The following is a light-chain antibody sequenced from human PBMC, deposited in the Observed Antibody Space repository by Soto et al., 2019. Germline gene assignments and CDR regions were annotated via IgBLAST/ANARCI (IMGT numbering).Light chain of an antibody. Sequence: DIQMTQSPSSLSASVGDTVTITCRASQSIRSRLNWYQQKPGKAPNLLIYAATSLESGVPSRFSGSGSGTEFTLAISSLQPDDFATYYCQQYNSYPWTFGQGTKVDIK. CDR1: QSIRSR. V-gene: IGKV1-5*01. CDR3: QQYNSYPWT. J-gene: IGKJ1*01. CDR2: AAT.